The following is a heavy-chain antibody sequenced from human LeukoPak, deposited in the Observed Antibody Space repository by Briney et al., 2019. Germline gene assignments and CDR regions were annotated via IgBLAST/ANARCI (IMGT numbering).Heavy chain of an antibody. V-gene: IGHV3-15*01. Sequence: GGSLRLSCEASGFTFSNAWMSWVRQAPGKGLEWVGRIKSKTDGGKTDYAAPVKGRFTISRDDSKNTLYLQMNSLKTEDTAVYYCTTDGSSFGLYYYDSSGPDDAFDIWGQGTMVTVSS. CDR3: TTDGSSFGLYYYDSSGPDDAFDI. CDR1: GFTFSNAW. D-gene: IGHD3-22*01. J-gene: IGHJ3*02. CDR2: IKSKTDGGKT.